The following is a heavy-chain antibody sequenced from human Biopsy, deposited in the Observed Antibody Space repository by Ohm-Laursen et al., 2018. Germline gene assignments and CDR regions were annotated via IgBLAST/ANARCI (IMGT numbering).Heavy chain of an antibody. V-gene: IGHV4-61*03. Sequence: GTLSLTCIVSGGSISNNNYYWGWIRQPPGKGLEWIGYVYYTGSTDYNPSLQSRVTISVDTSKNHFSLRLRSVTPADTAIYYCARDRGYYSDRTVPGYFDLWGRGTLVTVSS. CDR3: ARDRGYYSDRTVPGYFDL. CDR2: VYYTGST. J-gene: IGHJ2*01. CDR1: GGSISNNNYY. D-gene: IGHD3-22*01.